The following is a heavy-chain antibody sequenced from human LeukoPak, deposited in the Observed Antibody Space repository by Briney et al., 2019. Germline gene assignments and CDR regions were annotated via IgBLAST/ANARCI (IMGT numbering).Heavy chain of an antibody. CDR2: IYYTGST. V-gene: IGHV4-59*01. Sequence: SETLSLTCAVSGDSISSDYWSWIRQPPGKGLEWIGYIYYTGSTNYNPSLKSRVTILSDVSKNQFSLNLTSVTAADTAVYYCARDSWGRFDYWGQGTLVAVSS. CDR3: ARDSWGRFDY. CDR1: GDSISSDY. D-gene: IGHD7-27*01. J-gene: IGHJ4*02.